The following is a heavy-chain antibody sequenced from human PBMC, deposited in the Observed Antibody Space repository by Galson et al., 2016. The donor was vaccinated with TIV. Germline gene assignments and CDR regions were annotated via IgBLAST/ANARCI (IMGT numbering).Heavy chain of an antibody. CDR2: IRQDGREK. D-gene: IGHD1/OR15-1a*01. CDR1: GFIFTSYW. CDR3: ARDLEGWCREQYDS. Sequence: SLRLSCAASGFIFTSYWMTWVRQAPGKGLEWVADIRQDGREKYYVDSVKGRFTISRDNAKNFLYLQMSSLRAEDTAFYYCARDLEGWCREQYDSWGQGTLVTVSS. V-gene: IGHV3-7*04. J-gene: IGHJ4*02.